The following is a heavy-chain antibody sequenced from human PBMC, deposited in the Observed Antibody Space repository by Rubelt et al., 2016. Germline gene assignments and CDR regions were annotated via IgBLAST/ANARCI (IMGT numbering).Heavy chain of an antibody. J-gene: IGHJ5*02. CDR2: INHSGST. Sequence: QVQLPQWGAGLLKPSETLSLTCAVYGGSFSGYYWSWFRQPPGKGLEWIGEINHSGSTNLHPSLKRRVTVPVEPAMNQFSLKRSSPPAADTAVYYWARGGRYYGSGSYQSHNWFDPWGQGTLVTVSS. V-gene: IGHV4-34*01. CDR1: GGSFSGYY. D-gene: IGHD3-10*01. CDR3: ARGGRYYGSGSYQSHNWFDP.